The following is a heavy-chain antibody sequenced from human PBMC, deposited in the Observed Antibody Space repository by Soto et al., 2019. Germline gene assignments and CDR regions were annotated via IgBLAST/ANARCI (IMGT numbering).Heavy chain of an antibody. D-gene: IGHD5-12*01. CDR3: ARGGGNDPFDS. Sequence: QLRLQESGSGVVRTSETLSLTCTVSGGSITHGGFSWSWIRQSPGKGLECIGYIGHLENTYFHPTFKSRLTMSIDRSKNQFSLNLSSVTAADRAVYYCARGGGNDPFDSWGQGVLVSVSS. CDR1: GGSITHGGFS. V-gene: IGHV4-30-2*06. CDR2: IGHLENT. J-gene: IGHJ4*02.